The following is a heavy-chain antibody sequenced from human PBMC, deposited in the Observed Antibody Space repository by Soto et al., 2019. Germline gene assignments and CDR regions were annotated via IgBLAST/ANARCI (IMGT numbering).Heavy chain of an antibody. CDR2: ISGSGCST. V-gene: IGHV3-23*01. J-gene: IGHJ6*02. CDR3: AKDGWGYYFYYGMDV. CDR1: GFTFSSYA. D-gene: IGHD6-19*01. Sequence: GGSLRLSCAASGFTFSSYAMSWVRQAPGKGLEWVSAISGSGCSTYYADSVKGRFTISRDNSKNTLYRQMNSLRAEDTAVYYCAKDGWGYYFYYGMDVWGQGTTVTVSS.